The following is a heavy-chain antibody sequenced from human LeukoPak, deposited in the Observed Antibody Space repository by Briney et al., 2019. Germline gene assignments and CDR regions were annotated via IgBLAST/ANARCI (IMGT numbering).Heavy chain of an antibody. Sequence: GASVKVSCKASGYTFTSYYMHWVRQAPGQGLEWMGGIIPIFGTANYAQKFQGRVTITADESTSTAYMELSSLRSEDTAVYYCASGGVDSSAGGYFDYWGQGTLVTVSS. CDR3: ASGGVDSSAGGYFDY. CDR1: GYTFTSYY. D-gene: IGHD3-22*01. J-gene: IGHJ4*02. CDR2: IIPIFGTA. V-gene: IGHV1-69*13.